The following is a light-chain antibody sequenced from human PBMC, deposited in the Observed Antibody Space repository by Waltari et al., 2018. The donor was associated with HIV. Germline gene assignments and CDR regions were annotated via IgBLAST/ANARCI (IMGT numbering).Light chain of an antibody. CDR2: NDD. Sequence: QSVLTQSPSVSEAPGQSVTISCSGSDSNIGSHAVTWYQQFPGKPPRLLVYNDDLILSGVSDRLSAPKSGTSASLAINDLQSEHESHYYCAAWDDGLNGVIFGGGTKVTVL. CDR3: AAWDDGLNGVI. CDR1: DSNIGSHA. J-gene: IGLJ2*01. V-gene: IGLV1-36*01.